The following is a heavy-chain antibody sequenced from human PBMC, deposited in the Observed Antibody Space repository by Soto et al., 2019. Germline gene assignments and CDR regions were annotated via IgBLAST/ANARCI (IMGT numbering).Heavy chain of an antibody. CDR3: ARPNDYWNGYGPFDY. Sequence: ASETLSLTCAVSGRSISSVGYYWSWVRQHPGKGLEWIGSISYTGNTYYNPSLENRLSISLDTSENRFYLRLNSVTAADTAIYYCARPNDYWNGYGPFDYWGQGSLVTAPQ. D-gene: IGHD3-3*01. CDR1: GRSISSVGYY. J-gene: IGHJ4*02. V-gene: IGHV4-31*11. CDR2: ISYTGNT.